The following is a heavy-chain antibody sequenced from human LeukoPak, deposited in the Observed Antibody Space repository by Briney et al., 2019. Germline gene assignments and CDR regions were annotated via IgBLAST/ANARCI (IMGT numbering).Heavy chain of an antibody. J-gene: IGHJ3*02. CDR3: TKGFWELRLSAFDI. D-gene: IGHD1-26*01. Sequence: PGGSLRLSCAASGFTFSSYAMSWVRQAPGEGLEWVSLLSGSGGSTYYADSVKGRFTISRDNSKNTLYLQMNSLRAEDTAVYYCTKGFWELRLSAFDIWGRGTMVTVSS. CDR2: LSGSGGST. V-gene: IGHV3-23*01. CDR1: GFTFSSYA.